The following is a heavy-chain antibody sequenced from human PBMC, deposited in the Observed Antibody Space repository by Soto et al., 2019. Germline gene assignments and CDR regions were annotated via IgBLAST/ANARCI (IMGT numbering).Heavy chain of an antibody. Sequence: VQLVESGGGVVQPGRSLRLSCAASGFTFSSHGMHWVRQAPGKGREGVAYIWYDGSNKNFADSVKGRSTISRDDSKNTLYLQMNSLRAEDTAVYYCARDTENGLDYWGQGTLVTVSS. J-gene: IGHJ4*02. CDR2: IWYDGSNK. CDR3: ARDTENGLDY. CDR1: GFTFSSHG. D-gene: IGHD1-1*01. V-gene: IGHV3-33*01.